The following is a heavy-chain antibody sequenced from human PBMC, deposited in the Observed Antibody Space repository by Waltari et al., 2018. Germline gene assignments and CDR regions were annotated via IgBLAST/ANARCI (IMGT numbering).Heavy chain of an antibody. CDR2: IYYSGST. Sequence: QVQLQESGPGLVKPSETLSLTCTVSGGSISSHYWSWIRQPPGKGLEWIGYIYYSGSTNYNPSPKSRVTISVDTSKNQFSLKLSSVTAADTAVYYCARNYCSGGSCYRDYYYYGMDVWGQGTTVTVSS. D-gene: IGHD2-15*01. CDR1: GGSISSHY. CDR3: ARNYCSGGSCYRDYYYYGMDV. V-gene: IGHV4-59*11. J-gene: IGHJ6*02.